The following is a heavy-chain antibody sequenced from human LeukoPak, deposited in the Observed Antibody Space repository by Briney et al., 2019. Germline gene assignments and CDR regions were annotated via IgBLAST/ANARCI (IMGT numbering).Heavy chain of an antibody. CDR1: EFSFSNFW. CDR2: IYSGDNT. J-gene: IGHJ4*02. CDR3: AKDVDGGVVVAATWFDY. V-gene: IGHV3-66*01. Sequence: GGSLRLSCSASEFSFSNFWMSWVRQAPGKGLEWVSVIYSGDNTYYADSVKGRFTISRDISKNTLYLQMNSLRAEDTAVYYCAKDVDGGVVVAATWFDYWGQGTLVTVSS. D-gene: IGHD2-15*01.